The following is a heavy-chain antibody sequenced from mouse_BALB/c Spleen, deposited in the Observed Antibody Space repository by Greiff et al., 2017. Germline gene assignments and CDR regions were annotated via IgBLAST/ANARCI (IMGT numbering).Heavy chain of an antibody. V-gene: IGHV1-9*01. CDR3: ARWDGKGGFAY. J-gene: IGHJ3*01. D-gene: IGHD2-1*01. CDR2: ILPGSGST. Sequence: VQLQQSGAELMKPGASVKISCKATGYTFSSYWIEWVKQRPGHGLEWIGEILPGSGSTNYNEKFKGKATFTADTSSNTAYMQLSSLTSEDSAVYYCARWDGKGGFAYWGQGTLVTVSA. CDR1: GYTFSSYW.